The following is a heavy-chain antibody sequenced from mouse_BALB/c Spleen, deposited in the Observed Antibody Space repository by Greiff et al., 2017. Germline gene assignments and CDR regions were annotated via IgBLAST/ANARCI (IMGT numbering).Heavy chain of an antibody. CDR2: ILPGSGST. Sequence: QVQLKESGAELMKPGASVKISCKATGYTFSSYWIEWVKQRPGHGLEWIGEILPGSGSTNYNEKFKGKATFTADTSSNTAYMQLSSLTSEDSAVYYCTRSGARSTRWFAYWGQGTLVTVSA. V-gene: IGHV1-9*01. CDR3: TRSGARSTRWFAY. CDR1: GYTFSSYW. J-gene: IGHJ3*01. D-gene: IGHD3-1*01.